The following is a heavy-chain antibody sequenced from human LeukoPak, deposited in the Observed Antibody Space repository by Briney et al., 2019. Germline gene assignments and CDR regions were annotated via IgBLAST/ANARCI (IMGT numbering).Heavy chain of an antibody. Sequence: SQTLSLTCAISGDSVSSNSAAWNWIRQSPSRGLEWLGRTYYRSKWYNDYAVSVKSRITINPDTSKNQFSLQLNSVTPEDTAVYYCARALSTPGYSSGWYFGYWGQGTLVTVSS. CDR2: TYYRSKWYN. CDR3: ARALSTPGYSSGWYFGY. J-gene: IGHJ4*02. CDR1: GDSVSSNSAA. V-gene: IGHV6-1*01. D-gene: IGHD6-19*01.